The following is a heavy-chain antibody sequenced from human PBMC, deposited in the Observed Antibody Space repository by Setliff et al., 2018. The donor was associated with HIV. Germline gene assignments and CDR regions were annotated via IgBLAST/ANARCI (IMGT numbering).Heavy chain of an antibody. J-gene: IGHJ5*02. CDR1: GGSFSSFT. CDR3: AKDAGYSGTAWGT. Sequence: GASVKVSCKASGGSFSSFTISWVRQAPGQGLEWMGGIIPALGTANYAQKFQGRVTMTADESASTVYMELTSLRSEDTAIYYCAKDAGYSGTAWGTWGQGTLVTVS. CDR2: IIPALGTA. D-gene: IGHD5-12*01. V-gene: IGHV1-69*13.